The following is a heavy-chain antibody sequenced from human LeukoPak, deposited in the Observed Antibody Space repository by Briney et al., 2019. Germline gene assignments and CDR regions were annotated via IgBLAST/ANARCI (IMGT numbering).Heavy chain of an antibody. D-gene: IGHD3-10*01. CDR3: ARITMVRGVIPLLNWFDP. CDR1: GFTFSSYS. J-gene: IGHJ5*02. Sequence: NPGGSLRLSCAASGFTFSSYSMNWVRQAPGKGLEWVSSISSSSSYVYYADSVKGRFTISRDNAKNSLYLQMNSLRAEDTAVYYCARITMVRGVIPLLNWFDPWGQGTLVTVSS. CDR2: ISSSSSYV. V-gene: IGHV3-21*01.